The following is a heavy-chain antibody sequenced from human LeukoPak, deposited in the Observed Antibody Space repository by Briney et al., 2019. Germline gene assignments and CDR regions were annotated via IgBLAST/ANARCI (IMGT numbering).Heavy chain of an antibody. J-gene: IGHJ4*02. V-gene: IGHV6-1*01. CDR1: GDSVSGSPSV. D-gene: IGHD3-10*01. Sequence: SQTLSLTCAISGDSVSGSPSVWNWIRQSPSRGLEWLGRAYYRSKWFIDYALSVKGRITITPDTSKNQFSLQLNSVTAEDTAVYYCARGAVRGGTNFDYWGQGTLVTVSS. CDR3: ARGAVRGGTNFDY. CDR2: AYYRSKWFI.